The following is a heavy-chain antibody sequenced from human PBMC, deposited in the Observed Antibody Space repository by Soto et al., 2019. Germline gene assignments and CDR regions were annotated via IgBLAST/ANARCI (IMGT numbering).Heavy chain of an antibody. Sequence: GGSLRLSCAASGFTFSNAWMNWVRQAPGKGLEWVGRIKSKTDGGTTDYAAPVKGRFTISRDDSKNTLYLQMNSLKTEDTAVYYCTTVPGTHLRWYNWNYVHKIDYFDYWGQGTLVTVSS. CDR3: TTVPGTHLRWYNWNYVHKIDYFDY. CDR1: GFTFSNAW. J-gene: IGHJ4*02. V-gene: IGHV3-15*07. D-gene: IGHD1-7*01. CDR2: IKSKTDGGTT.